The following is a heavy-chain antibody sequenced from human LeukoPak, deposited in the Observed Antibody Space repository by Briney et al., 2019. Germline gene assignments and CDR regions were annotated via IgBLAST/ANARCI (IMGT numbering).Heavy chain of an antibody. CDR1: GFNFSSYG. Sequence: GGSLRLSCAASGFNFSSYGMHWVRQAPGKGLEWVAVIWYDGSNKHYADSVKGRFPISRDNSKNTLYLQMNSLRAEDTAVYYCARDEGDGYYDYWGQGTLVTVSS. V-gene: IGHV3-33*01. D-gene: IGHD5-24*01. J-gene: IGHJ4*02. CDR3: ARDEGDGYYDY. CDR2: IWYDGSNK.